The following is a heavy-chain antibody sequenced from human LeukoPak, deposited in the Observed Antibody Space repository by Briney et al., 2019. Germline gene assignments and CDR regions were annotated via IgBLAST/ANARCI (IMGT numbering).Heavy chain of an antibody. CDR3: ARDVPRTSGP. V-gene: IGHV3-74*01. J-gene: IGHJ5*02. CDR1: GFTFSSEW. Sequence: GGSLRLSCAASGFTFSSEWMHWVRHAPGRGLVWISHIDGNGRTTNYGDSVRGRFTVSRDNAKNTLYPQMNSLRAEDTAVYYCARDVPRTSGPWGQGTLVTDSS. CDR2: IDGNGRTT. D-gene: IGHD3-10*01.